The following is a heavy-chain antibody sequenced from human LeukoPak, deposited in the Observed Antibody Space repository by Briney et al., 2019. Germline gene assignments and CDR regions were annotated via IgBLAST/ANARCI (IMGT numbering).Heavy chain of an antibody. CDR2: IGDSGTPI. J-gene: IGHJ4*02. CDR3: ARDRRPSVYGGLDN. D-gene: IGHD4/OR15-4a*01. CDR1: GFTFSDHY. Sequence: GGSLRLSCAASGFTFSDHYMSWIRQAPGKGLEWVSYIGDSGTPIYYADSVKGRFTVSRDNAKNSLILQMDSLRAEDTAVYYCARDRRPSVYGGLDNWGQGTLVTVSS. V-gene: IGHV3-11*04.